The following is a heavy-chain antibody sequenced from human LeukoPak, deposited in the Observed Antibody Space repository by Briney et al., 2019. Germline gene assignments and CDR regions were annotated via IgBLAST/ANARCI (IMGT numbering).Heavy chain of an antibody. J-gene: IGHJ3*01. CDR2: IYYSGST. D-gene: IGHD3-22*01. CDR1: GGSISSYY. CDR3: AKSTYYYDTFVNAFDF. Sequence: SETLSLICTVSGGSISSYYWSWIRQPPGKGLEWIGYIYYSGSTNYNPSLKSRVTISVDTSKNQFSLKLSSVTAADTAVYYCAKSTYYYDTFVNAFDFWGQGTVVTVSS. V-gene: IGHV4-59*12.